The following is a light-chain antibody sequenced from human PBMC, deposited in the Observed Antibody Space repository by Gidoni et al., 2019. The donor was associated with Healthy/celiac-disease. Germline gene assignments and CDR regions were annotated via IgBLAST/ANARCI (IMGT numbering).Light chain of an antibody. V-gene: IGKV3-15*01. Sequence: LSCRASQSVSSNLAWYQQKPGQAPRLLIYGASTRATGIPARFSGSGSGTEFTLTISSLQSEDFAVYYCQQYNNWPPMYTFGQGTKLEIK. CDR3: QQYNNWPPMYT. J-gene: IGKJ2*01. CDR2: GAS. CDR1: QSVSSN.